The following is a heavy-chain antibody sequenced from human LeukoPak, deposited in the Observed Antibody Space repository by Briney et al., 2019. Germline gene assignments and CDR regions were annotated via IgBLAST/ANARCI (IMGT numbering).Heavy chain of an antibody. CDR1: GVSISSNY. CDR2: IHANGDT. D-gene: IGHD4-11*01. CDR3: AGYDHSNYLAY. Sequence: ETLSLTCTVSGVSISSNYWSWIRQPPGKGLEWNGLEWIGYIHANGDTNYNPSLNRRVTMSLDSSRRHLSLNLSSLTAADTAVYFCAGYDHSNYLAYWGQGILVTVSS. J-gene: IGHJ4*02. V-gene: IGHV4-4*08.